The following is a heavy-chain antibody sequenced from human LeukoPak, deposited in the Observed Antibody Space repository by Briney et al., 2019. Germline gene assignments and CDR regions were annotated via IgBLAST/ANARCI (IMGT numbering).Heavy chain of an antibody. V-gene: IGHV3-23*01. CDR2: ISGSGGST. CDR3: AKAVGYYYDSSGEVFYFDY. J-gene: IGHJ4*02. CDR1: GFTFSSYA. D-gene: IGHD3-22*01. Sequence: GGSLRLSCAASGFTFSSYAMSWVRQAPGKGLGWVSAISGSGGSTYYADSVKGRFTISRDNSKNTLYLEMNSLRAEDTAVYYCAKAVGYYYDSSGEVFYFDYWGQGTLVTVSS.